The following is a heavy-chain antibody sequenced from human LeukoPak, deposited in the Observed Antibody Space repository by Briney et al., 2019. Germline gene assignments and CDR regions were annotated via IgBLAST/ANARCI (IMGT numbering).Heavy chain of an antibody. CDR2: IYYTGNT. CDR3: ARLYDSRGYYPYFHFDY. CDR1: GGSVSSSDYY. V-gene: IGHV4-39*01. J-gene: IGHJ4*02. D-gene: IGHD3-22*01. Sequence: SETLSLTCTVSGGSVSSSDYYWGWIRQPPGKGLEWIGSIYYTGNTYYNPSLKSRVTVSVDTSKNQFSLRLSSVTAADTAMFYCARLYDSRGYYPYFHFDYWGQGSLVTVSS.